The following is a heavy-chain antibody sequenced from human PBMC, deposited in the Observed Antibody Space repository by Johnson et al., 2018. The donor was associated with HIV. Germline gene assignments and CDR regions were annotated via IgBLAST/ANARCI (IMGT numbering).Heavy chain of an antibody. J-gene: IGHJ3*02. D-gene: IGHD3-22*01. CDR3: ARGGRYYDPGAFDI. CDR2: ISSDGTDP. V-gene: IGHV3-74*02. CDR1: GFTFSRYW. Sequence: VQLVESGGGLVKPGGSLILSCAASGFTFSRYWMHWVRQAPGKGLVWVSRISSDGTDPSYADSVKGRFTISRYNARNTMFVQMNSLRADDTALYYCARGGRYYDPGAFDIWGQGAMFTVSS.